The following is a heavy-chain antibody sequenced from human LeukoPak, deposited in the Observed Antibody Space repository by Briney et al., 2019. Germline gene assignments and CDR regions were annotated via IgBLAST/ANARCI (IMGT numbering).Heavy chain of an antibody. CDR1: GITFSSYE. Sequence: GGSLRLSCAASGITFSSYEMNWVRQAPGKGLEWLSCISGSGSTIYYADSVKGRLTISRDNAKKSLYLQLNSLRAEDTAVYYCARGFRDTAMFLDYWGQGTLVTVSS. V-gene: IGHV3-48*03. CDR2: ISGSGSTI. D-gene: IGHD5-18*01. CDR3: ARGFRDTAMFLDY. J-gene: IGHJ4*02.